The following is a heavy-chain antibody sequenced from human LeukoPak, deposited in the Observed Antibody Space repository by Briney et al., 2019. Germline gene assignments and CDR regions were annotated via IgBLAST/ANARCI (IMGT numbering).Heavy chain of an antibody. Sequence: GASVKVSCKASGYTFTGYYMHWVRQAPGQGLEWVAWINPNGGGTNYAQQFQGRVTTSSDTSISTAYMELSNLRSDDTAVYYCARDSYSGSYYYWGQGTLVTVSS. CDR3: ARDSYSGSYYY. V-gene: IGHV1-2*02. D-gene: IGHD1-26*01. CDR1: GYTFTGYY. J-gene: IGHJ4*02. CDR2: INPNGGGT.